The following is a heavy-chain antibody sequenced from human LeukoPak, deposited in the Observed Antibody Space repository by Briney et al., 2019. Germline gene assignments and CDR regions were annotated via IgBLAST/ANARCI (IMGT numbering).Heavy chain of an antibody. J-gene: IGHJ4*02. V-gene: IGHV3-21*01. CDR1: GFAFSSST. CDR2: ISSSRNYI. Sequence: GGSLRLSCAASGFAFSSSTMNWVRQAPGKGLEWVSSISSSRNYIYYADSVKGRFTISRDNAKNSLYLQMNSLRAEDTAVYYCAARAPFDYWGQGTLVTVSS. CDR3: AARAPFDY.